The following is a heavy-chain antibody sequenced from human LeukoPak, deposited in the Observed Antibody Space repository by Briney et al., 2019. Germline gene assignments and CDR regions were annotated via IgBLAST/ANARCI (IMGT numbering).Heavy chain of an antibody. CDR3: ATKEGSSGWYFDY. J-gene: IGHJ4*02. D-gene: IGHD6-19*01. CDR2: ISFSGRTI. V-gene: IGHV3-48*03. CDR1: GLTFSSYE. Sequence: PGGSLRLSCAASGLTFSSYEMNWVRQAPGRGLEWVSYISFSGRTIYYADSVKGRFTISRDNAKNSLYLQMNSLRAEDTAVYYCATKEGSSGWYFDYWGQGTLVTVSS.